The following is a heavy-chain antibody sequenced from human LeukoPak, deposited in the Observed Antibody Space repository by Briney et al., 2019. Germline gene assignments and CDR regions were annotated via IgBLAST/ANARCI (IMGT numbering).Heavy chain of an antibody. CDR3: ARDKLGSGYSSDFDY. Sequence: PGGSLRLSCAASGFSVSSNYMNWVRQAPGEGLEWVSAIYTGGTTYYADSVKGRFTISRDNSKNTLYLQMNSLRAKDTAVYYCARDKLGSGYSSDFDYWGQGTLVTVSS. CDR2: IYTGGTT. CDR1: GFSVSSNY. V-gene: IGHV3-66*02. J-gene: IGHJ4*02. D-gene: IGHD6-19*01.